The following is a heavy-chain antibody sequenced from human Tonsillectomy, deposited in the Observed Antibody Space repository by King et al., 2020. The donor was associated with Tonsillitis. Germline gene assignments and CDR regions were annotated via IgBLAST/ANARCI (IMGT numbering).Heavy chain of an antibody. D-gene: IGHD6-13*01. CDR2: ISRSGSTV. V-gene: IGHV3-48*03. CDR3: ARDPYSSTDYYYYYYYMDV. Sequence: QLVQSGGGLVQPGGSLRLSCAASGFTIGSYEMNWVRQAPGKGPEWLSYISRSGSTVYYADSVKGRFTISRDNARNSLYLQMDSLRAEDTAVYYWARDPYSSTDYYYYYYYMDVWGKGTTVTVSS. CDR1: GFTIGSYE. J-gene: IGHJ6*03.